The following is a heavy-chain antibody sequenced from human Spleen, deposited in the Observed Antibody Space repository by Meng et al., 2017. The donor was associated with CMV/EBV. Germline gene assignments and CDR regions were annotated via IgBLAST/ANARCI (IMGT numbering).Heavy chain of an antibody. CDR1: GFTFSSYA. CDR3: AKDFVVVPAQSSGGVDV. V-gene: IGHV3-23*01. D-gene: IGHD2-2*01. J-gene: IGHJ6*02. Sequence: GGSLRLSCAASGFTFSSYAMSWVRQAPGKGLEWVSAISGSGGSTYYGDSVKGRFTISRDNTKNTLYLQMNSLRAGDTAVYYCAKDFVVVPAQSSGGVDVWGQGTTVTVSS. CDR2: ISGSGGST.